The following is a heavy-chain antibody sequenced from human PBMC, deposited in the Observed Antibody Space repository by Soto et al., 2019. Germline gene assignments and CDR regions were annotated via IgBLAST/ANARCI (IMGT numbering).Heavy chain of an antibody. D-gene: IGHD2-2*01. Sequence: PGGSLRLSCAASGFTFSSYAMSWVRQAPGKGLEWVSAISGSGGSTYYADSVKGRFTISRDNSKNTLYLQMNSLRAEDTAVYYCAKAGVVVPAAMRYYFDYWGQGTLVTVSS. V-gene: IGHV3-23*01. CDR3: AKAGVVVPAAMRYYFDY. J-gene: IGHJ4*02. CDR1: GFTFSSYA. CDR2: ISGSGGST.